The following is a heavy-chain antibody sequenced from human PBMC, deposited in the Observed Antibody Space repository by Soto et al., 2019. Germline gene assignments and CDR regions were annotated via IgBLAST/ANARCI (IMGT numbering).Heavy chain of an antibody. CDR2: ISGSGGST. CDR1: GFTFSSYA. Sequence: LRLSCAASGFTFSSYAMSWVRQAPGKGLEWVSAISGSGGSTYYADSVKGRFTISRDNSKNTLYLQMNSLRAEDTAVYYCARALFWSGYYRNDAFDFRGQRTTVTVSS. V-gene: IGHV3-23*01. CDR3: ARALFWSGYYRNDAFDF. J-gene: IGHJ3*01. D-gene: IGHD3-3*01.